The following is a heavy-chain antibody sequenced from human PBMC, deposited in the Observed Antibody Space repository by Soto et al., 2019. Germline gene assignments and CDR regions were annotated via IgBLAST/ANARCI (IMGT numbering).Heavy chain of an antibody. V-gene: IGHV3-72*01. D-gene: IGHD7-27*01. CDR1: GFTFSDYD. CDR3: ARDYWGSLDS. J-gene: IGHJ4*02. CDR2: SRNKANSYTT. Sequence: GGSLRLSCAASGFTFSDYDMDWVRQAPGKGLEWVGRSRNKANSYTTISVASVKGRFTFSRDDSKNLVYLQMNSLKTEDTAVYYCARDYWGSLDSWGQGTLVTVSS.